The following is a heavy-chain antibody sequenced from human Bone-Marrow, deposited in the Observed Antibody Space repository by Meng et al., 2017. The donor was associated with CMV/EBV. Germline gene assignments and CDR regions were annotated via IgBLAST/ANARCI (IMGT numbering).Heavy chain of an antibody. CDR1: GYTFTTYD. CDR2: MNPNSGNT. J-gene: IGHJ6*02. CDR3: ASGRYYDFWSGYDTSYYYYGMDV. Sequence: ASVKVSCKASGYTFTTYDINWVRQATGQGLEWMGWMNPNSGNTGYAQKFQGRVTLTRVTSISTAYMELSSLTSDDTDVYYCASGRYYDFWSGYDTSYYYYGMDVWGQGTTVTVSS. V-gene: IGHV1-8*01. D-gene: IGHD3-3*01.